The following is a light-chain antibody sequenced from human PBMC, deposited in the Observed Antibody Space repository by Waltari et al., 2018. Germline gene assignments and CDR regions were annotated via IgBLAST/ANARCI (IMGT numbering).Light chain of an antibody. Sequence: QSMLTQPHSMSAAPGQQVNITCTGTGPSIANNYFDMYKQIPGTAPKLLIYETNKRPSGIPDRFSGSKSGTSATLGITGLQTGDEADYYCGTWDSDLDAGVFGGGTKLTVL. CDR2: ETN. V-gene: IGLV1-51*02. J-gene: IGLJ3*02. CDR1: GPSIANNY. CDR3: GTWDSDLDAGV.